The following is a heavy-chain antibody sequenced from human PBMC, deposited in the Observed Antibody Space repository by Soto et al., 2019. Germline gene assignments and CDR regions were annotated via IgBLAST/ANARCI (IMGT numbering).Heavy chain of an antibody. CDR3: ARHQSHSSSYVDP. D-gene: IGHD6-13*01. Sequence: SETLSLTCGVSGGSISSGGYSWSWIRQPPGKGLEWIGYMYHSGSTYYNPSLKSRVTISVDTSKNQFSLKLSSVTAADTAVYYCARHQSHSSSYVDPWGQGTLVTVSS. V-gene: IGHV4-30-2*03. CDR1: GGSISSGGYS. CDR2: MYHSGST. J-gene: IGHJ5*02.